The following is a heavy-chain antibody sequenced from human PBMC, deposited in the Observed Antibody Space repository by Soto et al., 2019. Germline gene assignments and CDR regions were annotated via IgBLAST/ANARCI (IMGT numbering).Heavy chain of an antibody. D-gene: IGHD2-15*01. J-gene: IGHJ2*01. CDR3: AKGLGGNDVPLDL. V-gene: IGHV3-30*18. CDR1: GFTFSSYG. Sequence: GGSLRLSCAASGFTFSSYGMHWVRQAPGEGLEWVAVISYDGSNKYYADSVKGRFTISRDNSKNTLYLQMNSLRAEDTAVYYCAKGLGGNDVPLDLWGRGTLVTVSS. CDR2: ISYDGSNK.